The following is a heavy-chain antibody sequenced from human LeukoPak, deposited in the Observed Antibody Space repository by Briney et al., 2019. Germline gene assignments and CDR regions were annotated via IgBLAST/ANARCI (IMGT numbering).Heavy chain of an antibody. Sequence: PGGSLRLSCAASGFTFSNYWMSWVRQAPGKGLEWVANIKQDGSDKFYVDSVKGRFTISRDNAKNSLSLQMNSLRAEDTAVYYCAKDLFGNYADYFDYWGQGTLVTVSS. V-gene: IGHV3-7*03. CDR1: GFTFSNYW. CDR2: IKQDGSDK. D-gene: IGHD1-7*01. J-gene: IGHJ4*02. CDR3: AKDLFGNYADYFDY.